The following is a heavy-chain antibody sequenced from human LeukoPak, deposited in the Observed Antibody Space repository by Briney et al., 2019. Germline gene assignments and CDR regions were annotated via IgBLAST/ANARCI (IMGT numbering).Heavy chain of an antibody. CDR2: IDSSGGTT. J-gene: IGHJ4*02. V-gene: IGHV3-23*01. CDR3: AKERRITMM. D-gene: IGHD3-22*01. CDR1: GFSFDNYA. Sequence: GGSLRLSCAASGFSFDNYAMTWVRQAPGKGLEWVSNIDSSGGTTYYADSVKGRFAISRDNSKNTLYLQMNNLRAEDTAVYYCAKERRITMMRGQGTLVTVSA.